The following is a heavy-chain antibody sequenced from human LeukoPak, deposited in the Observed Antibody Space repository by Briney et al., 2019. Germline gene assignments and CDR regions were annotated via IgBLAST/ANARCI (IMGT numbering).Heavy chain of an antibody. D-gene: IGHD4-23*01. CDR3: VTVVTIFDY. J-gene: IGHJ4*02. Sequence: PGGSLRLSCAASGFTFSSYEMNWVRQAPGKGLEWFSYISSSGSTKYYAASVKGRFTLSRDNAKNSLYLQMNSLTAEDTAVYYCVTVVTIFDYWGQGTLVTVSS. CDR1: GFTFSSYE. V-gene: IGHV3-48*03. CDR2: ISSSGSTK.